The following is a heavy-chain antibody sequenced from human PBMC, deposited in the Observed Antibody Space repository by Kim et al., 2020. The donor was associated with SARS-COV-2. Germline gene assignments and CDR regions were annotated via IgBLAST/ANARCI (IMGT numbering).Heavy chain of an antibody. Sequence: SETLSLTCAVYGGSFSGYYWSWIRQPPGKGLEWIGEINHSGSTNYNPSLKSRVTISVDTSKNQFSLKLSSVTAADTAVYYCARGVSPGHGSSWYSRRLRYFDLWGRGTLVTVSS. J-gene: IGHJ2*01. CDR3: ARGVSPGHGSSWYSRRLRYFDL. CDR1: GGSFSGYY. CDR2: INHSGST. V-gene: IGHV4-34*01. D-gene: IGHD6-13*01.